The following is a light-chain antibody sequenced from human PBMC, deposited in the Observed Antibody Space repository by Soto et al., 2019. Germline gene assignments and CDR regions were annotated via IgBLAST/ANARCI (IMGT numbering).Light chain of an antibody. CDR1: HSILLSSNNKNY. J-gene: IGKJ4*01. V-gene: IGKV4-1*01. CDR3: QQYDNRPLT. Sequence: IVMPQSQESLAVTLGARTTINCKSSHSILLSSNNKNYLGWFQQKPGQPPKLLMSWASVRESGVPDRFSGSGSGTDFTFTISSLQPEDIATYYCQQYDNRPLTFGGGTKVDIK. CDR2: WAS.